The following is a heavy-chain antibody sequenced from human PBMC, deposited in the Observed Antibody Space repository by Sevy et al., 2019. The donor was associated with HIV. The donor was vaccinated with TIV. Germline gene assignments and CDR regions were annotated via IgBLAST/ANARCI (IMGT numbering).Heavy chain of an antibody. Sequence: ASVKVSCKASGYTFTRYGISWVRQAPGQGLEWMGWISGNNDYTNYAQKIQGRVTMTTDTSTSVAYMELRGVRSNDTAVYYCARDRNNYDSSGYPKGMDVWGQGTTVTVSS. CDR1: GYTFTRYG. CDR3: ARDRNNYDSSGYPKGMDV. J-gene: IGHJ6*02. D-gene: IGHD3-22*01. CDR2: ISGNNDYT. V-gene: IGHV1-18*01.